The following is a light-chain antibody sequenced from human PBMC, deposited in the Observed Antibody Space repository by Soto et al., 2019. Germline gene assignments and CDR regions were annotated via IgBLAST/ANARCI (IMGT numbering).Light chain of an antibody. Sequence: VLKQSPATVSLSTGERATLSCRASQSVSSYLAWYQQKPGQAPRLLIYDASNRATGIPARFSGSGSGTDFTLTISSLEPEDFAVYYCQQRSNWPWPFGQGTKVDI. CDR1: QSVSSY. J-gene: IGKJ1*01. CDR3: QQRSNWPWP. V-gene: IGKV3-11*01. CDR2: DAS.